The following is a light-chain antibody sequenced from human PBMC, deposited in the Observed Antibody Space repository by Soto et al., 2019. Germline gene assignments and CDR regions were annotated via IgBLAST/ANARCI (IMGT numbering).Light chain of an antibody. CDR2: DVS. CDR3: SSFTTSNSYV. J-gene: IGLJ1*01. Sequence: QSVLTQPASVSGSPGQSITISCSGSSGDIGGHKYVSWYQQHPGKAPKLMIYDVSHRPSGVSDRFSGSKSGNTASLTISGLQSEDEADYYCSSFTTSNSYVFGTGTKVTVL. CDR1: SGDIGGHKY. V-gene: IGLV2-14*01.